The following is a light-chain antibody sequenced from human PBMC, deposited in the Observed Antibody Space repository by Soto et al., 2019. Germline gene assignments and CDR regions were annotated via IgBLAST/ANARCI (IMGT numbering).Light chain of an antibody. CDR2: GAS. CDR1: QSVSNNY. Sequence: PGERATLSCRASQSVSNNYLAWYQQKPGQAPRLLISGASNRATGIPDRFSGSGSGTDFTLAISRLEPEDFAVYYCQQYGTSPFTFGPGTKVDLK. J-gene: IGKJ3*01. V-gene: IGKV3-20*01. CDR3: QQYGTSPFT.